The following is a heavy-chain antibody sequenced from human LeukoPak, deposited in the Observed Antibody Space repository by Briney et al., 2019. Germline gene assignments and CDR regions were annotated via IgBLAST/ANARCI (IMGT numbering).Heavy chain of an antibody. J-gene: IGHJ4*02. D-gene: IGHD6-19*01. CDR2: INHSGST. V-gene: IGHV4-34*01. CDR3: AREGYSSGWYGPPFDY. Sequence: SETLSLTCAVYGGSFSGYYWSWIRQPPGKGLEWIGEINHSGSTNYNPSLKSRVTISVDTSKNQFSLKLSSVTAADTAVYYCAREGYSSGWYGPPFDYWGQETLVTVSS. CDR1: GGSFSGYY.